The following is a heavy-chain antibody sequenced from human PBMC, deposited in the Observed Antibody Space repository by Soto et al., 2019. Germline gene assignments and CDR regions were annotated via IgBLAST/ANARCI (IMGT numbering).Heavy chain of an antibody. J-gene: IGHJ6*02. V-gene: IGHV4-59*01. CDR1: GGSTSSYY. CDR3: ARTDYITMVRGGMDV. D-gene: IGHD3-10*01. CDR2: IYYSGST. Sequence: SETLSLTCTVSGGSTSSYYWSWIRQPPGKGLEWIGYIYYSGSTNYNPSLKSRVTISVDTSKNQFSLKLSSVTAADTAVYYCARTDYITMVRGGMDVWGQGTTVT.